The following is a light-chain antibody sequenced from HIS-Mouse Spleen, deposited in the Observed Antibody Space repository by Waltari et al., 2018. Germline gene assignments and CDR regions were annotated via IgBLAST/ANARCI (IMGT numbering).Light chain of an antibody. CDR3: SLYTSSSTPWV. Sequence: QSALTQPPSVSGSPGQSVTISCTGTSRDVGSYNRVSWYQHPPGTAPKLMIYEVSNRPSGVPDRFSGSKSGNTASLTISGLQAEDEADYYCSLYTSSSTPWVFGGGTKLTVL. J-gene: IGLJ3*02. CDR2: EVS. CDR1: SRDVGSYNR. V-gene: IGLV2-18*01.